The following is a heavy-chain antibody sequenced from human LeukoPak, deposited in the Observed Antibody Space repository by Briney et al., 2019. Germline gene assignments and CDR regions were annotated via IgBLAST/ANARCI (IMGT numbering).Heavy chain of an antibody. V-gene: IGHV3-21*06. Sequence: GGSLRLSCAASGFTFSSYNMNWVRQAPGKGLEWVSSTTSSSSYIYYADSVKGRFTISRDNAKNSLYLQMNSLRAEDTAVYYCARGGERGSTQDYWGQGTLVTVSS. CDR2: TTSSSSYI. J-gene: IGHJ4*02. CDR1: GFTFSSYN. D-gene: IGHD1-1*01. CDR3: ARGGERGSTQDY.